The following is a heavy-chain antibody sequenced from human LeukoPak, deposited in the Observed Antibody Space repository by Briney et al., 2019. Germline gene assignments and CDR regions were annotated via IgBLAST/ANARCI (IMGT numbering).Heavy chain of an antibody. Sequence: SVKVSCKASGGTFSSYAISWVRQAPGQGLEWMGGIIPIFGTANYAQKFQGRVTSTADESTTTAYMELSSLRSEDTAVYYCARGGYSYGYQADYWGQGTLVTVSS. CDR1: GGTFSSYA. J-gene: IGHJ4*02. V-gene: IGHV1-69*13. D-gene: IGHD5-18*01. CDR2: IIPIFGTA. CDR3: ARGGYSYGYQADY.